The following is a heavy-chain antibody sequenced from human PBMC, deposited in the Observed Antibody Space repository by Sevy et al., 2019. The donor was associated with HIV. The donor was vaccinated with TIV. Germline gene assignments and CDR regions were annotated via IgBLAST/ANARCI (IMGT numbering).Heavy chain of an antibody. V-gene: IGHV4-59*13. CDR3: ASDQGAGYFDH. J-gene: IGHJ4*02. CDR1: ADSINSYY. Sequence: SETLSLTCTVSADSINSYYYSWIRQPPGGGLEWIGFMSYSAFTNSNPSLKSRGTLSIDTSKNQISLKLTSVTPPDTAIYFCASDQGAGYFDHWGQGTLVTVSS. CDR2: MSYSAFT.